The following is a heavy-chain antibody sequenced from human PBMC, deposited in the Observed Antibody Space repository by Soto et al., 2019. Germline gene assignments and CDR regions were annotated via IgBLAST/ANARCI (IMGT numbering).Heavy chain of an antibody. D-gene: IGHD2-2*01. J-gene: IGHJ4*02. Sequence: LSLTCTVSGDSISGYYWSWIRQPTGKGLEWIGYVYYTGSANYNPSLKSRATISLDTSKNQFSLKLSSVTAADTAVYFCARYYCTTTTCYFFDYWGQGTLVTVSS. CDR2: VYYTGSA. CDR3: ARYYCTTTTCYFFDY. V-gene: IGHV4-59*01. CDR1: GDSISGYY.